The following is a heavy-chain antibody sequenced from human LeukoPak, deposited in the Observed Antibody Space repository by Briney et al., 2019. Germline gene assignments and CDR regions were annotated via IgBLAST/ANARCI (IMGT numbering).Heavy chain of an antibody. CDR2: IYHSGST. V-gene: IGHV4-30-2*01. Sequence: SETLSLTCAVSGGSISSGGYSWSWIRQPPGKGLEWIGYIYHSGSTYYNPSLKSRVTISVDRSKNQFSLKLSSVTAADTAVYYCASNYDSSGYYRHWGQGTLVTVSS. CDR3: ASNYDSSGYYRH. CDR1: GGSISSGGYS. D-gene: IGHD3-22*01. J-gene: IGHJ4*02.